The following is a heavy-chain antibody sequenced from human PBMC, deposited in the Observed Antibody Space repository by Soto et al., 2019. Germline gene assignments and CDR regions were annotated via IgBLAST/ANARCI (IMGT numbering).Heavy chain of an antibody. CDR3: AKAYCNRDCFNWMGYFQN. CDR2: INSNSANV. Sequence: EVQLVESGGGLVQPGRSLRLSCEASGFRFDDYVMHWVRQAPGKGLEWVSGINSNSANVEYADSVKGRFTISRDNAKNNLNLQMNIGRVEDTAFYYCAKAYCNRDCFNWMGYFQNLGQVTLVTVS. J-gene: IGHJ1*01. CDR1: GFRFDDYV. D-gene: IGHD2-2*01. V-gene: IGHV3-9*01.